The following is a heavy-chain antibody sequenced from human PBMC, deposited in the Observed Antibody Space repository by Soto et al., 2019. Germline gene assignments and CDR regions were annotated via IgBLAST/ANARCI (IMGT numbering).Heavy chain of an antibody. CDR2: ISYDGSNK. D-gene: IGHD3-3*01. CDR1: GFTFSSYA. Sequence: QVQLVESGGGVVQPGRSLRLSCAASGFTFSSYAMHWFRQAPGKGLEWGAVISYDGSNKYYADSVKGRFTISRDNSKNTLYLQMNSLRAEDTAVYYCARGDFSPYDAFDIWGQGTMVTVSS. CDR3: ARGDFSPYDAFDI. J-gene: IGHJ3*02. V-gene: IGHV3-30-3*01.